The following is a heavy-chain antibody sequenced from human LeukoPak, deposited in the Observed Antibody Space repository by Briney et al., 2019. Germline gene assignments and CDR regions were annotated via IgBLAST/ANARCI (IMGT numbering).Heavy chain of an antibody. J-gene: IGHJ3*02. Sequence: SETLSLTCIVSGGSISSGNFYWTWIRQPPGKGLEWIGYIYYTGNTYYNPSLKSRVTISVDTSKNQFSLKLSSVTAADTAVYYCARGGDIVVVVAATGAFDIWGQGTMVTVSS. CDR2: IYYTGNT. CDR3: ARGGDIVVVVAATGAFDI. D-gene: IGHD2-15*01. V-gene: IGHV4-30-4*08. CDR1: GGSISSGNFY.